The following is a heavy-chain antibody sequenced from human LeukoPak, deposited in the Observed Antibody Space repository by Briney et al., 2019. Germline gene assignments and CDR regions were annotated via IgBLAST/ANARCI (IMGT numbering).Heavy chain of an antibody. V-gene: IGHV3-23*01. D-gene: IGHD3-9*01. CDR3: AEVRLVGDGYYDILTGYYFFDY. J-gene: IGHJ4*02. CDR1: GFTFSSYA. CDR2: ISGSGGST. Sequence: GGSLRLSCAASGFTFSSYAMSWVRQAPGKGLEWVSAISGSGGSTYYADSVKGRFTISRDNSKNTLYLQMNSLRAEDTAVYYSAEVRLVGDGYYDILTGYYFFDYWGQGTLVTVSS.